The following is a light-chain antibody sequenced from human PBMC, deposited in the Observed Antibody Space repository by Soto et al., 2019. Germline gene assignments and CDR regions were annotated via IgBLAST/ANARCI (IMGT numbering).Light chain of an antibody. J-gene: IGKJ1*01. CDR1: QSISSY. V-gene: IGKV1-39*01. CDR3: QQSYSILRT. Sequence: DIQMTQSPSSLSASAGDRVTITCRASQSISSYLNWYQQKPGKAPKLLIYTASSLQSGVPSRFSGSGSGTDFTLTISSLQPEDFATYYCQQSYSILRTFGQGTKVQIK. CDR2: TAS.